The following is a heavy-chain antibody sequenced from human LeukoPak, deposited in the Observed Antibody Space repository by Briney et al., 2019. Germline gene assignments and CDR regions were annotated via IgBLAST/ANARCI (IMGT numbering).Heavy chain of an antibody. CDR1: GDTLTELS. D-gene: IGHD1-14*01. V-gene: IGHV1-24*01. J-gene: IGHJ4*02. CDR2: FDPEHGEA. Sequence: GASAKVSCKVYGDTLTELSTHWVRQAPGKGLEWMGGFDPEHGEAIYAQTFQGRITMTEDTSTDTAYMELSSLTSDDTAVYYCAAEGRRLLGYWGQGTLVTVSS. CDR3: AAEGRRLLGY.